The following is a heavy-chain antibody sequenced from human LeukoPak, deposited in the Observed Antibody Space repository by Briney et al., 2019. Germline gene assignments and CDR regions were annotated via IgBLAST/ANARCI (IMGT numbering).Heavy chain of an antibody. D-gene: IGHD6-13*01. J-gene: IGHJ5*02. CDR1: GLSFTNYA. Sequence: GGSLRLSCEASGLSFTNYAMMWVRQAPGKGLQWISTLTGYGGAYYADSGEGQFIISRDISKNTMFLQMYSLRVEDTAVYYCAKGAAAGKVDWFDPWGQGTLVTVSS. CDR3: AKGAAAGKVDWFDP. V-gene: IGHV3-23*01. CDR2: LTGYGGA.